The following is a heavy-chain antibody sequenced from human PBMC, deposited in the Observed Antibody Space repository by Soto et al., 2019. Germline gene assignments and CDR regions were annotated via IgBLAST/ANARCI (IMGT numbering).Heavy chain of an antibody. Sequence: GASVQAPWGPCGVGFACQYSHWVRQATEQGPEWMGEIGPESGATRYAQKFQGRVTMTRDMSITTVYMELNNLSPDDTAVYYCGRGRSGQIVVFYWGQGTPVTVSS. CDR3: GRGRSGQIVVFY. V-gene: IGHV1-2*02. CDR2: IGPESGAT. CDR1: GVGFACQY. J-gene: IGHJ4*02. D-gene: IGHD5-12*01.